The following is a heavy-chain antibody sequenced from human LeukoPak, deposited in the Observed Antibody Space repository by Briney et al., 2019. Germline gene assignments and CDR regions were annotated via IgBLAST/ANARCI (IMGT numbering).Heavy chain of an antibody. CDR1: GFTFSSYG. J-gene: IGHJ4*02. CDR3: ARDGPLRFLEWLLLDY. D-gene: IGHD3-3*01. V-gene: IGHV3-33*01. CDR2: IWYDGSNK. Sequence: PGGSLRLSCAASGFTFSSYGMHWVRQAPGKGLEWVAVIWYDGSNKYYADSVKGRLTISRDNSKNTMYLQMNILRAEDTAVYYCARDGPLRFLEWLLLDYWGQGTLVTVSS.